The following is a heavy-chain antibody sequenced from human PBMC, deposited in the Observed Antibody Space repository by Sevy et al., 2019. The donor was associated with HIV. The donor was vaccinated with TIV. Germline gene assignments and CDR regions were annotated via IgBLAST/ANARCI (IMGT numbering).Heavy chain of an antibody. D-gene: IGHD5-12*01. J-gene: IGHJ4*02. V-gene: IGHV3-53*01. CDR3: ARGKHVSGYYGSFDY. CDR1: VLTVSNNF. CDR2: IYIGGTT. Sequence: GGSLRLSCAVSVLTVSNNFMSWVRQAPGKGLEWVSVIYIGGTTYYADSVKGRFTISRDNSKNTVFLQMNSLRAEDTAVYYCARGKHVSGYYGSFDYWGQGTLVTVSS.